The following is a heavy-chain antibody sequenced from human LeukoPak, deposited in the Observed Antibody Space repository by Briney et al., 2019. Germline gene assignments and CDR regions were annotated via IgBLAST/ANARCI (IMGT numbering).Heavy chain of an antibody. Sequence: GGSLRVSCAASGFTFSSYAMHWVRQAPGKGLEWVAVISYDGSNKYYADSVKGRFTISRDNSKNTLYLQMNSLRAEDTAVYYCARGSPYYYDSSGYGPGDYWGQGTLVTVSS. CDR1: GFTFSSYA. V-gene: IGHV3-30-3*01. D-gene: IGHD3-22*01. CDR3: ARGSPYYYDSSGYGPGDY. J-gene: IGHJ4*02. CDR2: ISYDGSNK.